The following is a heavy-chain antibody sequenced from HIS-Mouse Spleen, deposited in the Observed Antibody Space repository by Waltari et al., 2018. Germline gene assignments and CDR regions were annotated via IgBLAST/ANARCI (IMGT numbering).Heavy chain of an antibody. J-gene: IGHJ4*02. D-gene: IGHD7-27*01. Sequence: QVQLQESGPGLVKPSQTLSPTCPVPGCSIRSGGSYRKRIRLHPGKGLEWIGYIYYSGSTYYNPSLKSRVTISVDTSKNQFSLKLSSVTAADTAVYYCASRANWGSRPHPIDYWGQGTLVTVSS. CDR2: IYYSGST. CDR1: GCSIRSGGSY. V-gene: IGHV4-31*03. CDR3: ASRANWGSRPHPIDY.